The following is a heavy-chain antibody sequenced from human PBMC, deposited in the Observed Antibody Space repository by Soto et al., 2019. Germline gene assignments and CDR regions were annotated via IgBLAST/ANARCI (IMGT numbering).Heavy chain of an antibody. CDR2: IYYSGST. D-gene: IGHD6-13*01. CDR3: ARASSSWYYFDS. J-gene: IGHJ4*02. V-gene: IGHV4-30-4*01. Sequence: SETLSLTCTVSGGSISSGDYYWSWIRQPPGKGLEWIGYIYYSGSTYYNPSLKSRVTISVDTSKNQFSLKLSSVTAADTAVYYCARASSSWYYFDSWGQGTLVTVSS. CDR1: GGSISSGDYY.